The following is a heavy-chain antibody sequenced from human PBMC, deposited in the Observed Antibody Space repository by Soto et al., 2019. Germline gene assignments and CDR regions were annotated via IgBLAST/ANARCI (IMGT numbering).Heavy chain of an antibody. CDR2: MHHSGSS. D-gene: IGHD6-19*01. J-gene: IGHJ4*02. CDR3: GRANSSGSPIAS. V-gene: IGHV4-4*02. CDR1: GGSVNSPNW. Sequence: QVQLQQSGPGLVEPSGTLSLTCAVSGGSVNSPNWWNWVRQPPETGLEWIGEMHHSGSSNYNPSLKPRLTLSVDKSNNELSMNLNSVTAADTAIYYCGRANSSGSPIASWGQGILVTVSS.